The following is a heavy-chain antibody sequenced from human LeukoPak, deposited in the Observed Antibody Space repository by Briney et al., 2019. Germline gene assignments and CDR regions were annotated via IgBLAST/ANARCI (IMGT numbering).Heavy chain of an antibody. J-gene: IGHJ4*02. D-gene: IGHD2-2*01. CDR3: ATGLGYCSSTSCPDY. V-gene: IGHV1-69-2*01. Sequence: ATVTISFKVSGYTFTDYYMHWVQQPPGKGLEWMGLVDPEDGETIYSEKFEGRVTITADTSTDTAYMELSSLRSEDTAVDYYATGLGYCSSTSCPDYWGQGTLVTVSS. CDR2: VDPEDGET. CDR1: GYTFTDYY.